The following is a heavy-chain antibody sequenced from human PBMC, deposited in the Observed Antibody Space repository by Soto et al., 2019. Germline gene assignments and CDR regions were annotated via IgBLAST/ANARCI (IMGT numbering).Heavy chain of an antibody. CDR3: ATSGSFDYGDYGADAFDI. J-gene: IGHJ3*02. D-gene: IGHD4-17*01. Sequence: QVQLVQSGAEVKKPGASVKVSCKASGYTFTSYDINWVRQATGQGLEWMGWMNPNSGNTDYAQKFQGRVTMTRNTSISTAYMELSSLRSEDTAVYYCATSGSFDYGDYGADAFDIWGQGTMVTVSS. CDR1: GYTFTSYD. CDR2: MNPNSGNT. V-gene: IGHV1-8*01.